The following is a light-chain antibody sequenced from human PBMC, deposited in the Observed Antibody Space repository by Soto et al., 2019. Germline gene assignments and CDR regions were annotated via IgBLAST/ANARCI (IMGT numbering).Light chain of an antibody. J-gene: IGLJ1*01. CDR3: SSYSGTNNYV. CDR1: SSDVGGYNF. CDR2: EVT. V-gene: IGLV2-8*01. Sequence: QSALAQPPSASGSPGQSVTISCTGTSSDVGGYNFVSWYQQHPGKAPELIIYEVTKRPSGVPDRFSGSKSGNTASLTVSGLQAEGEADYYCSSYSGTNNYVFGTGTKVTVL.